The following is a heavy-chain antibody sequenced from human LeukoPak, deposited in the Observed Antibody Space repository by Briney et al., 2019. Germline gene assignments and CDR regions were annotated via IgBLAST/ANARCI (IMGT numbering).Heavy chain of an antibody. D-gene: IGHD5-12*01. CDR1: GGSISSYY. Sequence: TSGTLSLTCTVSGGSISSYYWGWIRQPPGKGLEWIGSIYYSGSTYYNPSLKSRVTISVDTSKNQFSLKLSSVTAEDTAVYYCARESTWGYSGYVDYWGQGTLVTVSS. J-gene: IGHJ4*02. V-gene: IGHV4-39*07. CDR3: ARESTWGYSGYVDY. CDR2: IYYSGST.